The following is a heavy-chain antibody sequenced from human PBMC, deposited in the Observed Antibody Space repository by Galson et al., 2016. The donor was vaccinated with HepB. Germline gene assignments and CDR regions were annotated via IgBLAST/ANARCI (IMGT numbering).Heavy chain of an antibody. J-gene: IGHJ4*02. CDR2: IYHSGST. V-gene: IGHV4-59*01. CDR1: GGSISTYS. D-gene: IGHD6-13*01. CDR3: ARGGYRDYAAPFHDY. Sequence: SETLSLTCTVSGGSISTYSWNWIRQTPGKGLEWIGYIYHSGSTNYNPSLKSRLTISVDTSKNQFFLRLSSVTAADTALYYCARGGYRDYAAPFHDYWGQGTLVTVSS.